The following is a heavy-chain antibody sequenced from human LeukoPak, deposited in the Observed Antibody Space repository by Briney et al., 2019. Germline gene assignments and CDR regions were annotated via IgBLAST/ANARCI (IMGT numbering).Heavy chain of an antibody. CDR2: ISGDGGST. V-gene: IGHV3-43*02. J-gene: IGHJ6*02. CDR3: AKDIVATIGVGIDV. D-gene: IGHD5-12*01. CDR1: GFTFDDYA. Sequence: GGSLRLSCAASGFTFDDYAMHWVRQAPGKGLEWVSLISGDGGSTYYADSVKGRFTISRDNSKNSLYLQMNSLRTEDTALCYCAKDIVATIGVGIDVRGQGTTVTVSS.